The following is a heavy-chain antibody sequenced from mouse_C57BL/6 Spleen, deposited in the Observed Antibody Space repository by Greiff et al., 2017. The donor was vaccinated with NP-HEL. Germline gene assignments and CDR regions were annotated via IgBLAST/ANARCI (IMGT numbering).Heavy chain of an antibody. J-gene: IGHJ3*01. D-gene: IGHD2-2*01. V-gene: IGHV1-26*01. CDR3: ARVGYGYSFAY. CDR1: GYTFTDYY. CDR2: INPNNGGT. Sequence: VQLQQSGPELVKPGASVKISCKASGYTFTDYYMNWVKQSHGKSLEWIGDINPNNGGTSYNQKFKGKATLTVDKSSSTAYMELRSLTSEDSAVYYCARVGYGYSFAYWGQGTLVTVSA.